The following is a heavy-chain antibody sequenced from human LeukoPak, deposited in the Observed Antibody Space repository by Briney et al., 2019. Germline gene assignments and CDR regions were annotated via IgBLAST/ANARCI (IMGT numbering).Heavy chain of an antibody. J-gene: IGHJ4*02. CDR3: RGVKGVFDY. D-gene: IGHD3-10*01. V-gene: IGHV3-43*02. CDR2: ISGDGGTT. Sequence: GGSLRLSCAASGFTFDDSAMHWGRQAPGKGLDWVSLISGDGGTTYYADSVKGRFTISRDNSKTSLFLEMDSLRSEDPAVYYCRGVKGVFDYWGQGTLVTVSS. CDR1: GFTFDDSA.